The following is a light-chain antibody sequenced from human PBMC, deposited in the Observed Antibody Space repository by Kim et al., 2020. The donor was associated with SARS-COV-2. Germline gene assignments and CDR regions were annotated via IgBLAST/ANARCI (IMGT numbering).Light chain of an antibody. CDR2: KDS. V-gene: IGLV3-25*03. CDR3: QSADSSGTYWV. CDR1: ALPKKY. Sequence: SYELTQPPSVSVSPGQTARITCSGDALPKKYAYWYQQKPGQAPVLVIYKDSERPSGIPERFSGSSSGTTVTLTISGVQAEDEADYYCQSADSSGTYWVFG. J-gene: IGLJ3*02.